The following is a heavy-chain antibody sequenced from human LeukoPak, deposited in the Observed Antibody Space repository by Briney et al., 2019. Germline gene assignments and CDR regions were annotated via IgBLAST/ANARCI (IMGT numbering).Heavy chain of an antibody. J-gene: IGHJ6*02. CDR1: GGTFISYA. Sequence: ASVKVSCKASGGTFISYAISWVRQAPGQGLEWMGGIIPIFGTANYAQKFQGRVTITADESTSTAYMELSGLRSEDTAVYYCARGVADVVVPAATHYYYYYGIDVGGQGTTVTVPS. D-gene: IGHD2-2*01. CDR2: IIPIFGTA. V-gene: IGHV1-69*13. CDR3: ARGVADVVVPAATHYYYYYGIDV.